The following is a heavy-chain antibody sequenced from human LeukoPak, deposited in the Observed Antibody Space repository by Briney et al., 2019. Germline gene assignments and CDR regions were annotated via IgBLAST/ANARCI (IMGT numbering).Heavy chain of an antibody. CDR3: ARLEESNWFDP. J-gene: IGHJ5*02. V-gene: IGHV4-39*01. CDR2: IYYSGST. D-gene: IGHD3-3*01. CDR1: GGSISSSSYY. Sequence: SETLSLTCTVSGGSISSSSYYWGWIRQPPGKGLEWIGSIYYSGSTYYNPSLKSRVTISVDTSKNQFSLKLSSVTAADTAVYYCARLEESNWFDPWGQGTLVTVSS.